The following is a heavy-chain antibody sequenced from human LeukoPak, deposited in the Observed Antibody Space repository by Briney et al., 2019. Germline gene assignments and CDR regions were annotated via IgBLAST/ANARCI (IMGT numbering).Heavy chain of an antibody. CDR2: ISYDGGKR. V-gene: IGHV3-30*18. CDR3: AKGLRWFGNFYFNFFDH. Sequence: GGSLRLSCSASGFSFTTYGMHWVRQAPGKGLEWVAFISYDGGKRYFADSVKGRFSISRDNSASALFLDMDSLRTGDTAVYYCAKGLRWFGNFYFNFFDHWGQGILVTVSS. CDR1: GFSFTTYG. D-gene: IGHD3-10*01. J-gene: IGHJ4*02.